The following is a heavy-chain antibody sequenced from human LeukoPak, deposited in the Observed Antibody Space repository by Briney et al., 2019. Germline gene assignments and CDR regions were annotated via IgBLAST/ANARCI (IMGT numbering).Heavy chain of an antibody. CDR2: ISSSGSTI. V-gene: IGHV3-11*01. J-gene: IGHJ5*02. D-gene: IGHD2-2*01. CDR1: GFTFSDYY. CDR3: ARDYGPRYCSSTSCSNWFDP. Sequence: PGRSLRLSCAASGFTFSDYYMSWIRQAPGKGLEWVSYISSSGSTIYYADSVKGRFTISRDNAKNSLYLQMNSLRAGDTAVYYCARDYGPRYCSSTSCSNWFDPWGQGTLVTVSS.